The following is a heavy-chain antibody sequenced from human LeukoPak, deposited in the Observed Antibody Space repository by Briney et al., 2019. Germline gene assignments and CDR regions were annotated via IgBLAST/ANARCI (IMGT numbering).Heavy chain of an antibody. CDR2: ISAYNGNT. V-gene: IGHV1-18*01. Sequence: ASAKVSCKASGYTFTSYGISWVRQAPGQGLEWMGWISAYNGNTNYAQKLQGRVTMTTDTSTSTAYMELRSLRSDDTAVYYCARRKATVTPYNWFDPWGQGTLVTVSS. CDR3: ARRKATVTPYNWFDP. CDR1: GYTFTSYG. D-gene: IGHD4-11*01. J-gene: IGHJ5*02.